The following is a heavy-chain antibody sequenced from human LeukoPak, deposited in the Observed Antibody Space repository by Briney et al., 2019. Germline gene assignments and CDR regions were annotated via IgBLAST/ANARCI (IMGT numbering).Heavy chain of an antibody. V-gene: IGHV3-48*04. CDR2: IGTDSTTI. J-gene: IGHJ3*02. D-gene: IGHD2-15*01. CDR3: ARDIPQVVVRGPQPRQHAFDI. Sequence: PGESLRLSCAASGFTFSSDSMNWVRQAPGKGLEWVSYIGTDSTTIYYADSVKGRFTISRDNAKNSLYLQMNSLRAEDTAVYYCARDIPQVVVRGPQPRQHAFDIWGQGTMVTVSS. CDR1: GFTFSSDS.